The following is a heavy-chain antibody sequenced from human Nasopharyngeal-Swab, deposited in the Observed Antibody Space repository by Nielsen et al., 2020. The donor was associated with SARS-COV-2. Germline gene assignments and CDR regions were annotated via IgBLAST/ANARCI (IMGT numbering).Heavy chain of an antibody. Sequence: PGKGLEWIGGIYYSGATYYSPSLKSRLTISVDTSQNQFSLTVSSVTASDTAVYYCVRDNYYRYYMDVWGQGTTVTVSS. J-gene: IGHJ6*03. CDR3: VRDNYYRYYMDV. V-gene: IGHV4-39*01. CDR2: IYYSGAT. D-gene: IGHD2-15*01.